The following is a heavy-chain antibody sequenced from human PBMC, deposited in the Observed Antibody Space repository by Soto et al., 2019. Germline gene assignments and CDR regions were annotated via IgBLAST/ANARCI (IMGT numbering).Heavy chain of an antibody. J-gene: IGHJ6*04. CDR3: ARGDGSSSPGYYYSGRDV. Sequence: GESLKISCKGSGYSFTSYWISWVRQMPGKGLEWMGRIDPSDSYTNYSPSFQGHVTISADKSISTAYLQWSSLKASDTAMYYCARGDGSSSPGYYYSGRDVWGKGTTVTVSS. CDR2: IDPSDSYT. D-gene: IGHD6-6*01. V-gene: IGHV5-10-1*01. CDR1: GYSFTSYW.